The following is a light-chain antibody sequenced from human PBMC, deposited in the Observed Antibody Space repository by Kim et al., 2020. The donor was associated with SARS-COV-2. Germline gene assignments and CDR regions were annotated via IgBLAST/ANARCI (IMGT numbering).Light chain of an antibody. Sequence: FAPGGRATPSLRSTQSSISDYLAWYQHKPGQAPRLLIYGASNMATGIPDRLRGSGSGTDFTLTINTLEPEDFAAYFCQHSDNSRYTFGQGTKLYI. CDR2: GAS. CDR1: QSSISDY. CDR3: QHSDNSRYT. V-gene: IGKV3-20*01. J-gene: IGKJ2*01.